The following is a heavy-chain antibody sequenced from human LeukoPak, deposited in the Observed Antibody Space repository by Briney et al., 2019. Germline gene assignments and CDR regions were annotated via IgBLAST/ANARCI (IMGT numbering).Heavy chain of an antibody. CDR1: GFTFSSYS. Sequence: GGSLRLSCAASGFTFSSYSMNWVRQAPGKGLEWVSSISSSSSYIYYADSVKGRFTISRDNAKNSLYLQMNSLRAEDTALYYCAKDKRPRDGYYYYMDVWGKGTTVTISS. CDR2: ISSSSSYI. D-gene: IGHD6-25*01. V-gene: IGHV3-21*04. J-gene: IGHJ6*03. CDR3: AKDKRPRDGYYYYMDV.